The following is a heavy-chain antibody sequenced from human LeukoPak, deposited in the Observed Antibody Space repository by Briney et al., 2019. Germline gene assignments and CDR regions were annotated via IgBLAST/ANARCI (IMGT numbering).Heavy chain of an antibody. CDR1: GYTFTGYY. CDR3: ARGGLPVQYYDFWSGYYTGNRHWFDP. V-gene: IGHV1-2*02. J-gene: IGHJ5*02. D-gene: IGHD3-3*01. Sequence: GASVKVSCKASGYTFTGYYMHWVRQAPGQGLEWMGWINPNSGGTNYAQKFQGRVTMTRDTSISTAYMELSRLRSDDTAVYYCARGGLPVQYYDFWSGYYTGNRHWFDPWGQGTLVTVSS. CDR2: INPNSGGT.